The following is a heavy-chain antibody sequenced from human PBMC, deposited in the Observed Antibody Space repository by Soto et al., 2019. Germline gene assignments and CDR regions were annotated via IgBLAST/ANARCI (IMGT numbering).Heavy chain of an antibody. CDR3: ARVTQEYSSSSLDA. D-gene: IGHD6-6*01. CDR1: GGSISSGCYY. CDR2: IYYSGST. J-gene: IGHJ5*02. V-gene: IGHV4-31*03. Sequence: SETLSLTCTVSGGSISSGCYYWSWIRQHPGKGMEWIGYIYYSGSTYYNPSLKSRVTISVDTSKNQFSLKLSPVTAADTAVYYCARVTQEYSSSSLDAWGQGTLVTVSS.